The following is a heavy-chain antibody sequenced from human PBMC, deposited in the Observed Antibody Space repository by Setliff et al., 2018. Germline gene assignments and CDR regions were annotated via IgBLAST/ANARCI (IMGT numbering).Heavy chain of an antibody. CDR2: VYYRGTT. Sequence: SETLSLTCAVSDFSVPTVYYWTWIRQPPGKGLEWIASVYYRGTTYYSPSLESRVSVSVDTSKSHVSLSLTSVTAADTALYFCARTSTGRYFDLWGRGTLVTVSS. CDR1: DFSVPTVYY. J-gene: IGHJ2*01. V-gene: IGHV4-38-2*01. D-gene: IGHD2-2*01. CDR3: ARTSTGRYFDL.